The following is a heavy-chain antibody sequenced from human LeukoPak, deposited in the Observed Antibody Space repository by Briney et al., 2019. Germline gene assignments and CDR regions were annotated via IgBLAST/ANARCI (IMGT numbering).Heavy chain of an antibody. Sequence: SETLSLTCAVSGGSISSSNWWNWVRQPPGKGLEWIGEIYHSGSTNYNPSLKSRVTISVDKSKNQFSLKLSSVTAADTAVYYCASLTTAEAFDIWGQGTMVTVSS. CDR1: GGSISSSNW. CDR2: IYHSGST. D-gene: IGHD3-22*01. CDR3: ASLTTAEAFDI. V-gene: IGHV4-4*02. J-gene: IGHJ3*02.